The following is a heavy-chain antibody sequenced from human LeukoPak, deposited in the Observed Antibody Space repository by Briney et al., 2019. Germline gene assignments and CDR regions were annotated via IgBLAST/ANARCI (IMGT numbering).Heavy chain of an antibody. CDR3: ARDRYYYISGSYRLFDY. J-gene: IGHJ4*02. CDR2: IYYSGST. Sequence: SETLSLTCTVSGGSISSTRYYWGWIRQPPGKGLEWIGSIYYSGSTNYNPSLKSRVTMSVDTSKNQFSLKLSSVTAADTAVYYCARDRYYYISGSYRLFDYWGQGTLVTVSS. V-gene: IGHV4-39*07. CDR1: GGSISSTRYY. D-gene: IGHD3-10*01.